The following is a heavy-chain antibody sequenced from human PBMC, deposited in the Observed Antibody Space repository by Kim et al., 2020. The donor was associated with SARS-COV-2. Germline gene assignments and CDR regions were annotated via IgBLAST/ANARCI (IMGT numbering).Heavy chain of an antibody. CDR1: GFTFSSYG. V-gene: IGHV3-33*01. CDR2: IWYDGSNK. Sequence: GGSLRLSCAASGFTFSSYGMHWVRQAPGKGLEWVAVIWYDGSNKYYADSVKGRFTISRDNSKNTLYLQMNSLRAEDTAVYYCAREKITMVRAGSSGALYYCYYGMDVWGQGTTVTVSS. D-gene: IGHD3-10*01. J-gene: IGHJ6*02. CDR3: AREKITMVRAGSSGALYYCYYGMDV.